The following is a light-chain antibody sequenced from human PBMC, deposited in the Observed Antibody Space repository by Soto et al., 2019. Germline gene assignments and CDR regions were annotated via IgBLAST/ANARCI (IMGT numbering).Light chain of an antibody. CDR2: AAS. CDR1: QSINAW. V-gene: IGKV1-39*01. CDR3: QQCFSLPPT. Sequence: DIQLTQSPSTLSASVGDRVTITCRASQSINAWLAWYQQKPGKAPKLLIYAASNLQRGVPSRFSGSGSGTEFTLTISNLQPDDFAVYYCQQCFSLPPTFGHGTKVDIK. J-gene: IGKJ1*01.